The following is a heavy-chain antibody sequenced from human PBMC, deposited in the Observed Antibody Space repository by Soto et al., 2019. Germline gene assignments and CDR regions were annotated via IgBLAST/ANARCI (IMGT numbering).Heavy chain of an antibody. CDR3: ATAMYGVNAFDI. Sequence: ASVKVSCKASGYTFTSYGISWVRQAPGQGLEWMGWISAYNGNTNYAQKLQGRVTMTTDTSTSTAYMELSSLRSEDTAVYYCATAMYGVNAFDIWGQGTMVTVSS. J-gene: IGHJ3*02. CDR1: GYTFTSYG. CDR2: ISAYNGNT. D-gene: IGHD4-17*01. V-gene: IGHV1-18*01.